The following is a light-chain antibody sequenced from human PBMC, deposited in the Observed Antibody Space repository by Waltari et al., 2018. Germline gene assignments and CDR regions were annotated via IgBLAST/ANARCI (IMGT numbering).Light chain of an antibody. J-gene: IGKJ1*01. Sequence: DIQMTQSPSTLSASVGDRVTITCRASQSISSWFAWYQQKPGKAPKLLIYKASSLASGVPSRFSGSGSGTEFTLTISSLQPDDFATYYCQQYNSYPWTFGQGTKVEIK. V-gene: IGKV1-5*03. CDR2: KAS. CDR1: QSISSW. CDR3: QQYNSYPWT.